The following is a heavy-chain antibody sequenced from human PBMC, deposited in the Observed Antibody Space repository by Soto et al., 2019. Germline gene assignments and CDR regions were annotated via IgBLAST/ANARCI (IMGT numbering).Heavy chain of an antibody. CDR1: GFSLSTSGMC. CDR3: ARIISGGGTRWFDP. CDR2: IDWDDDK. V-gene: IGHV2-70*01. J-gene: IGHJ5*02. D-gene: IGHD6-19*01. Sequence: SGPTLVNPTQTLTLTCTFSGFSLSTSGMCVSWIRQPPGKALEWLALIDWDDDKYYSTSLKTRLTISKDTSKNQVVLTMTNMDPVDTATYYCARIISGGGTRWFDPWGQGTLVTVSS.